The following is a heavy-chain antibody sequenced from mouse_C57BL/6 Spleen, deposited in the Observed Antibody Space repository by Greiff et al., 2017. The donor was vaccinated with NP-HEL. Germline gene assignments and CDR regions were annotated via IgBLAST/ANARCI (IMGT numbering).Heavy chain of an antibody. J-gene: IGHJ3*01. Sequence: EVQLQQSGAELVRPGASVKLSCTASGFNIKDDYMHWVKQRPEQGLEWIGWIDPENGDTEYASKFQDKATITADTSSNTAYLQLSSLTSEDTAVYYCTEKAWFAYWGQGTLVTVSA. V-gene: IGHV14-4*01. CDR1: GFNIKDDY. CDR2: IDPENGDT. CDR3: TEKAWFAY.